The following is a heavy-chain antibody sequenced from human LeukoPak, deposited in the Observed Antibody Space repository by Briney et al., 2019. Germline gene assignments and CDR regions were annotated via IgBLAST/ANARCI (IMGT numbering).Heavy chain of an antibody. Sequence: GESLKISCKGSGYSFTSYWIGWVRQMPGKGLEWMGIIYPGDSDTTYSPSFQGQVTISADKSISTAYLQWSSLKASDTAMYYCARSGLYYDILTGYDYWGQGTLVTVSS. V-gene: IGHV5-51*01. CDR1: GYSFTSYW. CDR2: IYPGDSDT. D-gene: IGHD3-9*01. J-gene: IGHJ4*02. CDR3: ARSGLYYDILTGYDY.